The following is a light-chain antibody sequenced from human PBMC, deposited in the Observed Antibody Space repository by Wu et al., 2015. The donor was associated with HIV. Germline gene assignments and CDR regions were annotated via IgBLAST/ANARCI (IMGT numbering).Light chain of an antibody. J-gene: IGKJ1*01. CDR1: QSVNTY. CDR3: QQRNTGYWT. V-gene: IGKV3-11*01. CDR2: DTS. Sequence: EIVLTQSPGTLSLSPGEGATLSCRASQSVNTYVAWYQQKPGQTPRLLIYDTSNRATGVPARFSGSGSGTDFTLTISNLEPEDFAVYYCQQRNTGYWTFGQGTKVGNQT.